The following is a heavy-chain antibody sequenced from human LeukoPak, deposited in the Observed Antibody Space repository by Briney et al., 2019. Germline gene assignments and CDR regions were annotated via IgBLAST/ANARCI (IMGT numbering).Heavy chain of an antibody. J-gene: IGHJ4*02. Sequence: TGGSLRLSCAACGFTFSSYSLSGVRQAPGKGLEWVSGIIGSGGTTYYADSVKGRFTISRDNSKNTLYLQMNSLRAEDTALYYCAKDINWASFESWGQGTLVTVSS. CDR3: AKDINWASFES. V-gene: IGHV3-23*01. CDR1: GFTFSSYS. D-gene: IGHD7-27*01. CDR2: IIGSGGTT.